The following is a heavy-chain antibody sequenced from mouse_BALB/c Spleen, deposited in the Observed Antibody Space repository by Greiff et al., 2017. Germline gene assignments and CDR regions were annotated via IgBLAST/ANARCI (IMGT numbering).Heavy chain of an antibody. Sequence: DVKLVESGGGLVQPGGSRKLSCAASGFTFSSFGMHWVRQAPEKGLEWVAYISSGSSTIYYADTVKGRFTISRDNPKNTLFLQMTSLRSEDTAMYYCAREVAGGYYAMDYWGQGTSVTVSS. CDR2: ISSGSSTI. CDR3: AREVAGGYYAMDY. CDR1: GFTFSSFG. J-gene: IGHJ4*01. D-gene: IGHD1-1*02. V-gene: IGHV5-17*02.